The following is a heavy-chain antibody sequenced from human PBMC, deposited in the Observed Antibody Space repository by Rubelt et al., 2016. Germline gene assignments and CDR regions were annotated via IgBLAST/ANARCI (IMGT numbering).Heavy chain of an antibody. V-gene: IGHV1-8*01. CDR3: ARRGNYYYYYMDV. J-gene: IGHJ6*03. Sequence: GASVKVSCKASGYTFTSYDINWVRQATGQGLEWMGWMNPNSGNTGYAQKFQGRVTMTRDTSTSTVYRELSSLRSEDTAVYYCARRGNYYYYYMDVWGKGTTVTVSS. CDR2: MNPNSGNT. CDR1: GYTFTSYD. D-gene: IGHD3-16*01.